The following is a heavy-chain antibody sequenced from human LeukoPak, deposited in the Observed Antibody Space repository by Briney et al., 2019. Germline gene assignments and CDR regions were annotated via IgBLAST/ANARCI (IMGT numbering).Heavy chain of an antibody. V-gene: IGHV4-59*01. CDR1: GGSISTYY. Sequence: SETLSLTCTVSGGSISTYYWSWIRQSPGKGLECIGYIYYSGSTNYNPSLKSRVTISVDTSKSQFSLKLSSVTAADTAVYYCARAYNYYDILTGYHPPHYYYYYGMDVWGQGTTVTVSS. D-gene: IGHD3-9*01. J-gene: IGHJ6*02. CDR2: IYYSGST. CDR3: ARAYNYYDILTGYHPPHYYYYYGMDV.